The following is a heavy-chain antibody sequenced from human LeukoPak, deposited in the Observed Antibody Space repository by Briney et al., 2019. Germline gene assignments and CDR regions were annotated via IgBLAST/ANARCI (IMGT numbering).Heavy chain of an antibody. Sequence: GGSLRLSCAASGFTFSDHYMDWVRQAPGKGLEWVGRTRNKANSFTTEYAASVKGRFTISRDDSKNSLYLQMNSLKTEDTAVYYCAALDYWGQGTLVTVSS. CDR3: AALDY. CDR2: TRNKANSFTT. V-gene: IGHV3-72*01. J-gene: IGHJ4*02. CDR1: GFTFSDHY. D-gene: IGHD6-6*01.